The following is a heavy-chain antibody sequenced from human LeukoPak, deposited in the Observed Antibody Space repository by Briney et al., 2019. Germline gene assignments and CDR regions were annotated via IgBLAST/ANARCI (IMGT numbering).Heavy chain of an antibody. CDR2: ISGSGGST. CDR3: AKAGYSYGHHFDY. Sequence: PGGSLRLSCAASGFTFSSYAMSWVRQAPGKGLEWVSAISGSGGSTYYADSVKGRFTISRDNSKNTLSLQMNSLRAEDTAVYYCAKAGYSYGHHFDYWGQGTLVTVSS. V-gene: IGHV3-23*01. J-gene: IGHJ4*02. CDR1: GFTFSSYA. D-gene: IGHD5-18*01.